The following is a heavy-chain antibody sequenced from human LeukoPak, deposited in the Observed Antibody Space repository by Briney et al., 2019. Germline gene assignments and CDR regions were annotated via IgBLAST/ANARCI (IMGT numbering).Heavy chain of an antibody. CDR2: LSGSGRST. V-gene: IGHV3-23*01. CDR3: AKEEDIVVVIAASAGVDY. J-gene: IGHJ4*02. Sequence: GGSLRLSCAASGFTFNTYAMSWVRQAPGKGLEWVSALSGSGRSTYYADSVRGRFTISRDNSKNTLHLQMNSLRVEDTAVYYCAKEEDIVVVIAASAGVDYWGQGTLVTVSS. D-gene: IGHD2-15*01. CDR1: GFTFNTYA.